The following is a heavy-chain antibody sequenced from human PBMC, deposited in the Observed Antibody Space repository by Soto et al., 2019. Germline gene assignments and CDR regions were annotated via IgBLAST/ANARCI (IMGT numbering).Heavy chain of an antibody. Sequence: QVQLVESGGGVVQPGRSLRLSCAASGFTFRNYAMHWVRQAPGKGLECVAVISYDGSNKFYRDYVKGRFTISRDNSKNTLYLQINSLRYEDTDVYYCARGDREDIAVVVVGRQGEYGVDVWGQGTTVTVSS. CDR3: ARGDREDIAVVVVGRQGEYGVDV. CDR1: GFTFRNYA. CDR2: ISYDGSNK. D-gene: IGHD2-15*01. J-gene: IGHJ6*02. V-gene: IGHV3-30-3*01.